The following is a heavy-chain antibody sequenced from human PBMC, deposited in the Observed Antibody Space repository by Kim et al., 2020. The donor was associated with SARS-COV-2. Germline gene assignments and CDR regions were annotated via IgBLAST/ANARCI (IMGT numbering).Heavy chain of an antibody. Sequence: SETLSLTCTVSGGSLSSGSYYWSWIRQSPGKGLEWIGYIYYSGTTKYNPSLKSRVTISVDTSKNQFSLKLSSVTAADTAVYYCARGALYYFDTTGTFWDNWGQGTLVTVSS. V-gene: IGHV4-61*01. J-gene: IGHJ4*02. D-gene: IGHD3-22*01. CDR1: GGSLSSGSYY. CDR3: ARGALYYFDTTGTFWDN. CDR2: IYYSGTT.